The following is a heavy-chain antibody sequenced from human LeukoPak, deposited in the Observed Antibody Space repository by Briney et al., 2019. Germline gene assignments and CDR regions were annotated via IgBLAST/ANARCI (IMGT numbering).Heavy chain of an antibody. D-gene: IGHD4-17*01. CDR3: TRHVSADYGDYVGYYYYYMEV. J-gene: IGHJ6*03. V-gene: IGHV3-73*01. CDR2: IRSKANSYAT. Sequence: GGSLRLSCAASGFTFSGSAMHWVRQASGKGLEWVGRIRSKANSYATAYAASVKGRFTISRDDSKNTAYLQMNSLKTEDTAVYYCTRHVSADYGDYVGYYYYYMEVWSKGTTVTVSS. CDR1: GFTFSGSA.